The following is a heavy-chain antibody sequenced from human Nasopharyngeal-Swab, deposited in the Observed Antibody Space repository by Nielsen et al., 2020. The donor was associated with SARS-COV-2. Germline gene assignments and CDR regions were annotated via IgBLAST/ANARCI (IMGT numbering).Heavy chain of an antibody. CDR3: ARAFWTLWGVSPFDY. D-gene: IGHD3-16*01. J-gene: IGHJ4*02. CDR2: ISSRSRTI. V-gene: IGHV3-48*01. Sequence: RQAPGKGLEWVSYISSRSRTIYYADSVKGRFTISRDNAKNSLYLQMNSLRAEDTAVYYCARAFWTLWGVSPFDYWGQGTLVTVSS.